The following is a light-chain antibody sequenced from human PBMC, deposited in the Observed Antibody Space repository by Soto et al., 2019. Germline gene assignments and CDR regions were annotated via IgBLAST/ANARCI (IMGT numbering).Light chain of an antibody. V-gene: IGLV2-14*01. J-gene: IGLJ3*02. CDR3: SSYARSTALV. CDR2: EVS. CDR1: SSDVGDYKY. Sequence: QSVLTQPASVSGSPGQSITISCTGTSSDVGDYKYVSWYQQHPGKAPKLMIYEVSSRPSGVSNRFSGSKSGNTASLTISGLQAEDEGDYYCSSYARSTALVFGGGTKVTVL.